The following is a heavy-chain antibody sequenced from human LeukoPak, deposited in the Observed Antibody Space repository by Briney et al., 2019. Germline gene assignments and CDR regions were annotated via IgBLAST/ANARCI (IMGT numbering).Heavy chain of an antibody. CDR2: MYGSGGT. CDR3: ARFYGDFVNHWYFDL. D-gene: IGHD4-17*01. V-gene: IGHV3-53*01. Sequence: HPGGSLRLSCAASGFTVSSTYMSWVRQAPGKGLEWVSVMYGSGGTYYADSMKGRFTISRDNSKNTLYLQMNSLRAEDTAVYYCARFYGDFVNHWYFDLWGRGTLVTVSS. J-gene: IGHJ2*01. CDR1: GFTVSSTY.